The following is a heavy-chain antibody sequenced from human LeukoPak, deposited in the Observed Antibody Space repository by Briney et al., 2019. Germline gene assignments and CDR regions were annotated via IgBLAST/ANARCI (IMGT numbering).Heavy chain of an antibody. V-gene: IGHV3-7*03. J-gene: IGHJ4*02. D-gene: IGHD4-17*01. CDR2: IKGDGSEK. CDR3: ARGFGYGDTYYFDY. Sequence: PGGSLRLSCAASGFTFTSYWLTWVRQAPGKGLEWVANIKGDGSEKHYVDSVKGRFTISRDNAKNSLYLQMNSLRAEDTAVYYCARGFGYGDTYYFDYWGQGTLVTVSS. CDR1: GFTFTSYW.